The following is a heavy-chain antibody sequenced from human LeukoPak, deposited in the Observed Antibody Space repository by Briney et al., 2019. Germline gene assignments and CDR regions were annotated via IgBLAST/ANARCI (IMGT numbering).Heavy chain of an antibody. CDR3: ASSGSYRFDY. D-gene: IGHD1-26*01. CDR1: EFTFSSYS. J-gene: IGHJ4*02. CDR2: ITASGTAM. V-gene: IGHV3-48*02. Sequence: GGSLRLSCAASEFTFSSYSMNWVRQAPGKGLEWVSHITASGTAMFYADSVKGRFTISRDNAKNSLYLQMNSLRDEDTAVYYCASSGSYRFDYWGQGTLVTVSS.